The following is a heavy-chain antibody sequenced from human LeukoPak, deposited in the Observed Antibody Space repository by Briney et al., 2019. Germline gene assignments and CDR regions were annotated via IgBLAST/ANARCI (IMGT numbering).Heavy chain of an antibody. CDR3: ARYRRGLGYMDV. D-gene: IGHD3-10*01. Sequence: ETLSLTCTVSSGSITNYYWSWVRQAPGKGLEWVSGISWNGGSTGYADSVKGRFTISRDNAKNSLHLQMNSLRAEDTALYYCARYRRGLGYMDVWGKGTTVTVSS. CDR2: ISWNGGST. V-gene: IGHV3-20*04. J-gene: IGHJ6*03. CDR1: SGSITNYY.